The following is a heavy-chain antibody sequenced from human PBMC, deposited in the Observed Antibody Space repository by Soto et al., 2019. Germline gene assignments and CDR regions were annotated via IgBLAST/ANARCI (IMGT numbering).Heavy chain of an antibody. J-gene: IGHJ6*02. CDR2: IDHGGST. Sequence: SQTISLTWAVDGGSFSDYCGSWISTPQGKGLEWIGEIDHGGSTNYNPSLKSRVTISLDTSNNQFSLKLNSVTAADTALYYCARVRPRYGIDVWGQGTTVTVSS. V-gene: IGHV4-34*01. CDR3: ARVRPRYGIDV. CDR1: GGSFSDYC.